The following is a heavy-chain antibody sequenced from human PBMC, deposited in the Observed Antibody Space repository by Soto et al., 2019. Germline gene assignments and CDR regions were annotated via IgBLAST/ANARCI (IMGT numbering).Heavy chain of an antibody. J-gene: IGHJ3*01. CDR1: GFTFSSYG. D-gene: IGHD6-13*01. V-gene: IGHV3-33*01. CDR3: ARVRRSRSWEPDAFDL. CDR2: IWYDGSNK. Sequence: QVQLVESGGGVVQPGRSLRLSCAASGFTFSSYGMHWVRQAPGKGLEWVAVIWYDGSNKYYADSVKGRFTISRDNSKNTLYLQMNSLGAEETAVYYCARVRRSRSWEPDAFDLWGQGTMVTVSS.